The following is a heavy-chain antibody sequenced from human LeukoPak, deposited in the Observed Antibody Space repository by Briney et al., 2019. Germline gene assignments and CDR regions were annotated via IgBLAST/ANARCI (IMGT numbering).Heavy chain of an antibody. V-gene: IGHV3-48*01. Sequence: PGGSLRLSCAASGFTFNTYTMNWVRQAPGKGLEWVSYISGSSGIIDYADSVRGRFTISRDNAKNSLYLQMNSLRAEDTAVYYCARSSSTILYYYYGMDVWGQGTTVTVSS. D-gene: IGHD2-2*01. CDR1: GFTFNTYT. CDR3: ARSSSTILYYYYGMDV. CDR2: ISGSSGII. J-gene: IGHJ6*02.